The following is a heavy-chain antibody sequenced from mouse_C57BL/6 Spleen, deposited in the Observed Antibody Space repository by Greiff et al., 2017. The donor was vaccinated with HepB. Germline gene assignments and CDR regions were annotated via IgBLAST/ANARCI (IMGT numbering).Heavy chain of an antibody. J-gene: IGHJ2*01. CDR1: GFTFSSYG. V-gene: IGHV5-6*01. CDR3: ARHGYSNFPYYFDY. CDR2: ISSGGSYT. D-gene: IGHD2-5*01. Sequence: EVHLVESGGDLVKPGGSLKLSCAASGFTFSSYGMSWVRQTPDKRLEWVATISSGGSYTYYPDSVKGRFTISRDNAKNTLYLQMSSLKSEDTAMYYCARHGYSNFPYYFDYWGQGTTLTVSS.